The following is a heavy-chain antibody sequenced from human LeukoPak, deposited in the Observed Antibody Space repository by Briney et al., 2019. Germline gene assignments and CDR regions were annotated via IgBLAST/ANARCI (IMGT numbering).Heavy chain of an antibody. J-gene: IGHJ3*02. V-gene: IGHV4-59*01. CDR3: ARGWLQFSSDAFDI. CDR1: GGSISSYY. CDR2: MDYSGST. Sequence: SETLSLTXTVSGGSISSYYWSWIRQAPGKGLEWIGYMDYSGSTNYNPSLKSRVTISVDTSKNQFSLNLSSVTAADTAVYYCARGWLQFSSDAFDIWGQGTMVTVSS. D-gene: IGHD5-24*01.